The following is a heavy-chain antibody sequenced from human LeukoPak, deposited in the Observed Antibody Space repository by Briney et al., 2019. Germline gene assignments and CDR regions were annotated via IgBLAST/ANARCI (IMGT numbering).Heavy chain of an antibody. D-gene: IGHD1-26*01. CDR3: VRDRGSYRPIDY. Sequence: PGGSLRLSCVASGFTFSSYWMHWVRQAPGKGLVWVSRINTDGSSTSYADSVKGRFTISRDNAENSLYLEMNSLRVEDTAIYYCVRDRGSYRPIDYWGQGTLVTVSS. CDR1: GFTFSSYW. J-gene: IGHJ4*02. CDR2: INTDGSST. V-gene: IGHV3-74*01.